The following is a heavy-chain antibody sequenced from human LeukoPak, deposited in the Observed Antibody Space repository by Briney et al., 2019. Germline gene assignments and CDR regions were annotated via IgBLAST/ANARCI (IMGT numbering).Heavy chain of an antibody. CDR2: IKPNSGGT. Sequence: ASVKVSCKASGYTFTGYYMHWVRQAPGQGLEWMGWIKPNSGGTNYAQKFQGRVTMTRDTSISTAYMELSRLRSDDTAVYYCARPRPYYYDSSGYYRSDAFDIWGQGTMVTVSS. V-gene: IGHV1-2*02. CDR3: ARPRPYYYDSSGYYRSDAFDI. D-gene: IGHD3-22*01. CDR1: GYTFTGYY. J-gene: IGHJ3*02.